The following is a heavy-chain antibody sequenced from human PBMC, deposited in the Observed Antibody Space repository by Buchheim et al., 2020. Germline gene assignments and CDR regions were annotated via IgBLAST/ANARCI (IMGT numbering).Heavy chain of an antibody. Sequence: QVHLVQSGAEVKEPGSSVKVSCKASGGTFSDFGLYWVRQAPGQGLEWMGGTIPIFHRPRYAQKFQERVTFRAATSTNTAYMELSSLRSDDTAVYYCARADSVLGQLSFQHWGQGSL. D-gene: IGHD2-2*01. V-gene: IGHV1-69*14. J-gene: IGHJ1*01. CDR2: TIPIFHRP. CDR1: GGTFSDFG. CDR3: ARADSVLGQLSFQH.